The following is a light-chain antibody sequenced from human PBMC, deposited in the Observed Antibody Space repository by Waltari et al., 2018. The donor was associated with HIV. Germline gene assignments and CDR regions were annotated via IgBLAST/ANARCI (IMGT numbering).Light chain of an antibody. V-gene: IGKV1-9*01. CDR3: QQLXXNPSPFT. J-gene: IGKJ3*01. CDR1: QGVSNY. CDR2: SAS. Sequence: DIQLTQSPSFLSASVGDRVTITCRASQGVSNYLAWYQQKPGKAPKLLIYSASTLQSGVPSRFSGRKSGTEFTLTISSLQPEDFATYYCQQLXXNPSPFTFGPGTKVDIK.